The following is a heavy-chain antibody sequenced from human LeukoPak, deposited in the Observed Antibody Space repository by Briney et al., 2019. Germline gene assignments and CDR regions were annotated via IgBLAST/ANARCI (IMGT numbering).Heavy chain of an antibody. J-gene: IGHJ5*02. CDR2: IYYSGST. CDR1: GGSISSYY. V-gene: IGHV4-59*08. D-gene: IGHD5-12*01. Sequence: SETLSLTCTVSGGSISSYYWSWIRQPPGKGLEWIGYIYYSGSTNYNPPLKSRVTISVDTSKNQFSLKLSSVTAADTAVYYCARQGYDWFDPWGQGTLVTVSS. CDR3: ARQGYDWFDP.